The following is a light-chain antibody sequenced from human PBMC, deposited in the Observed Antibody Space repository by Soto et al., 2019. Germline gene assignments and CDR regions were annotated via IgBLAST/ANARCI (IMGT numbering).Light chain of an antibody. CDR2: WAS. CDR1: ESVLYSSSNNNY. V-gene: IGKV4-1*01. J-gene: IGKJ4*01. CDR3: QQFYSIPPT. Sequence: DIVMSQSPDSLAVSLGERATINCKSSESVLYSSSNNNYLAWYQQKPGQPPKLLIYWASTRESGVPDRFSGSGSGTAFTLTISSLQAEDGAVYYCQQFYSIPPTFGGGNKLEIK.